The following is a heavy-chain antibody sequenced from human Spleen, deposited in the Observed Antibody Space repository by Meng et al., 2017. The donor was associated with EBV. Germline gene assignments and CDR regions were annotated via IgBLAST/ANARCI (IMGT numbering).Heavy chain of an antibody. Sequence: QVQLVQSGAEVKKPGASVKVSCKASGYTFTSYYIHWVRQAPGHGLEWMGIINPSGGGTIYAQKFQGRVTMTRDTSTNTVYMELSSLRSDDTAIYYRARRLAATKPLDYWGQGTLVTVSS. CDR2: INPSGGGT. V-gene: IGHV1-46*01. J-gene: IGHJ4*02. CDR1: GYTFTSYY. D-gene: IGHD6-13*01. CDR3: ARRLAATKPLDY.